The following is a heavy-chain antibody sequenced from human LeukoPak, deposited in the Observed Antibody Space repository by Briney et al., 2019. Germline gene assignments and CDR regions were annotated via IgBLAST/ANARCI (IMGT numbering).Heavy chain of an antibody. D-gene: IGHD6-13*01. CDR1: GFIFSSYS. Sequence: SGGSLRLFCAASGFIFSSYSMSWVRQAPGKGLEWVSVITGSGGNTYYADSVKGRFTISKDNSKNTVYLQMSSLRVDDAAVYYCAKAASSSWPSYYYGMDVWGQGTTVTVSS. CDR3: AKAASSSWPSYYYGMDV. J-gene: IGHJ6*02. CDR2: ITGSGGNT. V-gene: IGHV3-23*01.